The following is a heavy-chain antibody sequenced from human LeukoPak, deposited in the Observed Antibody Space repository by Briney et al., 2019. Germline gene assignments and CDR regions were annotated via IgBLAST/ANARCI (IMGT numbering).Heavy chain of an antibody. CDR3: ARTPGYSTSWQWIDY. Sequence: SETLSLTCAVYGGSFSGYCRSWIRQPPGKGLEWIGEINHSGSTNYNPSLKSRVTTSVDTSKNQFSLKLSSVTAADTAVYYCARTPGYSTSWQWIDYWGQGTLVTVSS. J-gene: IGHJ4*02. D-gene: IGHD6-13*01. V-gene: IGHV4-34*01. CDR1: GGSFSGYC. CDR2: INHSGST.